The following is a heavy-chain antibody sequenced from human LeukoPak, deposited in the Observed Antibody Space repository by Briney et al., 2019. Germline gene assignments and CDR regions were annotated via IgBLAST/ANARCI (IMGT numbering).Heavy chain of an antibody. V-gene: IGHV3-23*01. D-gene: IGHD3-16*01. CDR3: ASYSYGYTPSSPFDY. CDR1: GFTFSSYA. CDR2: ISGSGGST. J-gene: IGHJ4*02. Sequence: GGSLRLSCAASGFTFSSYAMSWVRQAPGKGLEWVSAISGSGGSTYYADSVKGRFTISRDNSKNTLYLQMNSLRAEDTAVYYCASYSYGYTPSSPFDYWGQGTLVTVSS.